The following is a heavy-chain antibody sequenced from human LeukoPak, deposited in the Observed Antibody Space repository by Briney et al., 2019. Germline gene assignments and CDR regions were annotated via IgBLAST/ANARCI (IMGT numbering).Heavy chain of an antibody. Sequence: ASVKVSCKASGGTFSSYAISWVRQAPGQGLEWMGRIIPILGIANYAQKFQGRVTITADKSTSTAYMELSSLRSEDTAVYYCAREEEGGTFDYWGQGTLVTVSS. V-gene: IGHV1-69*04. CDR1: GGTFSSYA. CDR2: IIPILGIA. CDR3: AREEEGGTFDY. D-gene: IGHD3-16*01. J-gene: IGHJ4*02.